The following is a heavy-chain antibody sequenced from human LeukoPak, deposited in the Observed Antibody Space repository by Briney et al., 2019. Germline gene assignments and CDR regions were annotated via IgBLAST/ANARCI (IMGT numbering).Heavy chain of an antibody. CDR1: GGSISSYY. Sequence: TSETLSLTCTVSGGSISSYYWSWIRQPPGKGLEWIGYIYYSGSTYYNPSLKSRVTISVDTSKNQFSLKLSSVTAADTAVYYCARTRYSSGWYFDYWGQGTLVTVSS. V-gene: IGHV4-59*06. D-gene: IGHD6-19*01. J-gene: IGHJ4*02. CDR2: IYYSGST. CDR3: ARTRYSSGWYFDY.